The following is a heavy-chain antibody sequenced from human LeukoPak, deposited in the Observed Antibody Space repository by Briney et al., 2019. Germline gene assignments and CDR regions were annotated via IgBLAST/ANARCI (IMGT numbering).Heavy chain of an antibody. D-gene: IGHD6-6*01. CDR2: ISSGSSTT. V-gene: IGHV3-48*01. CDR3: ARDIIATPPGY. CDR1: GFTFSSYS. Sequence: GGSLRLSCAASGFTFSSYSMNWVRQAPGKGLGWVSYISSGSSTTYYADSVKGRFTISRDNAKNSLYLQMNSLRAEDTAVYYCARDIIATPPGYWGQGTLVTVSS. J-gene: IGHJ4*02.